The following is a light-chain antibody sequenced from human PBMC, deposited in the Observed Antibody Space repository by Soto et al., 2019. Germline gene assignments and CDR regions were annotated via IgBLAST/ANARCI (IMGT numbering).Light chain of an antibody. CDR1: QSVLYSPNNKNY. CDR2: WAS. J-gene: IGKJ1*01. Sequence: DIVMTQSPDSLTVSLGERATINCKSSQSVLYSPNNKNYLAWYQQKPGQSPKLLISWASTRESGGPHRFSGSGPGTDVTLTISSLEAEDVASYYCQQYYATPRALGQGTKVEI. V-gene: IGKV4-1*01. CDR3: QQYYATPRA.